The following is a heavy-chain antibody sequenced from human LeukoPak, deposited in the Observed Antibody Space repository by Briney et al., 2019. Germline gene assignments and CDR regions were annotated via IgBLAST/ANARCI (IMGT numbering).Heavy chain of an antibody. CDR2: INRNSDTK. D-gene: IGHD4-23*01. V-gene: IGHV3-9*01. J-gene: IGHJ6*02. CDR3: AKDTGGNGAYFYAMDV. Sequence: GGSLRLSCVGSGFAFHNYAMHWVRRPPGKGLEWVSAINRNSDTKTYADSVKGRFSISRDRARNSLYLQMDSLRTEDTALYYCAKDTGGNGAYFYAMDVWGQGTSVTVSS. CDR1: GFAFHNYA.